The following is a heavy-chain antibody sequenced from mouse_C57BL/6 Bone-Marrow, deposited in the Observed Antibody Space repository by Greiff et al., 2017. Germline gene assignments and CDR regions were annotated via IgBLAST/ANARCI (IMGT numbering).Heavy chain of an antibody. D-gene: IGHD2-1*01. V-gene: IGHV1-15*01. Sequence: VQLKQSGAELVRPGASVTLSCKASGYTFTDYDMHWVKQTPVHGLEWIGAIDPETGGTDYNQKFKGKAILTADKSSSTAYMELRSLTSEDSAVYYCTRYGNCRFAYWGQGTLVTVSA. CDR1: GYTFTDYD. CDR3: TRYGNCRFAY. J-gene: IGHJ3*01. CDR2: IDPETGGT.